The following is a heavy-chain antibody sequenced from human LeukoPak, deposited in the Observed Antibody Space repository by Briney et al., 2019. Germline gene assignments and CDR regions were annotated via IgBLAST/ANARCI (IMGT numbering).Heavy chain of an antibody. CDR2: IYHSGSA. Sequence: SGTLSLTCAVSGGSISSSNWWSWVRQPPGKGLEWIGEIYHSGSANYNPSLKSRVTISVDKSKNQFSLKLSSVTAADTAVYYCAREGGYGSGFLAYWGQGALVTVSS. CDR1: GGSISSSNW. D-gene: IGHD3-10*01. J-gene: IGHJ4*02. V-gene: IGHV4-4*02. CDR3: AREGGYGSGFLAY.